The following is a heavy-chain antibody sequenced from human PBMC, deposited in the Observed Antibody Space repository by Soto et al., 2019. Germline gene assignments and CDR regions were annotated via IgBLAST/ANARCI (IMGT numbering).Heavy chain of an antibody. J-gene: IGHJ4*02. V-gene: IGHV3-11*06. CDR1: GFTFSDYY. CDR2: ISSSSSYT. CDR3: ARDKRDLRFLEWSYYFDY. D-gene: IGHD3-3*01. Sequence: PGGSLRLSCAASGFTFSDYYMSWIRQAPGKGLEWVSYISSSSSYTNYADSVKGRFTISRDNSKNTLYLQMNNLRAEDTAVYYCARDKRDLRFLEWSYYFDYWGQGTLVTVSS.